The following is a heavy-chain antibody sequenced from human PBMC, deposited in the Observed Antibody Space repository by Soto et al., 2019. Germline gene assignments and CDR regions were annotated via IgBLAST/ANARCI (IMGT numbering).Heavy chain of an antibody. D-gene: IGHD6-13*01. Sequence: SETLSLTCTVSGGSISSYYWSWIRQPPGKGLEWIGYIYYSGSTNYNPSLKSRVTISVDTSKNQFSLKLSSVTAADTAVYYCASYRIAAAGTFFDYWGQGTLVTVSS. CDR3: ASYRIAAAGTFFDY. CDR2: IYYSGST. CDR1: GGSISSYY. J-gene: IGHJ4*02. V-gene: IGHV4-59*01.